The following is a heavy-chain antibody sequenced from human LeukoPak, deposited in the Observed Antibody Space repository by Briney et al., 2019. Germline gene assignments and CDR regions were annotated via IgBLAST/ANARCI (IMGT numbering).Heavy chain of an antibody. J-gene: IGHJ3*02. CDR2: IYYSGST. CDR1: GGSISSYY. V-gene: IGHV4-59*01. CDR3: ARENGDFGAFDI. D-gene: IGHD4-17*01. Sequence: PSETLSLTCTVSGGSISSYYWSWIRQPPGKGLEWIGYIYYSGSTNYNPSLKSRVTISVDTSKNQFSLKQSSVTAADTAVYYCARENGDFGAFDIWGQGTMVTVSS.